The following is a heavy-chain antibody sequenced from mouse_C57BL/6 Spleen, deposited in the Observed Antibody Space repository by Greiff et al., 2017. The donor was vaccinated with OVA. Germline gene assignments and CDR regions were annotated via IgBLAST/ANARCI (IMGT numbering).Heavy chain of an antibody. J-gene: IGHJ2*01. Sequence: QVQLQQSGAELVRPGSSVKLSCKASGYTFTSYWMHWVKQRPIQGLEWIGNIDPSDSETHYNQKFKDKATLTVDKSSSTAYMQLSSLTSEDSAVYYCARSPYYYGSSYVDYWGQGTTLTVSS. D-gene: IGHD1-1*01. CDR3: ARSPYYYGSSYVDY. V-gene: IGHV1-52*01. CDR1: GYTFTSYW. CDR2: IDPSDSET.